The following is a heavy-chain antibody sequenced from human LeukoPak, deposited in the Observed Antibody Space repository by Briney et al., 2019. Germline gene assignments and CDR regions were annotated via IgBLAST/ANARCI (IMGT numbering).Heavy chain of an antibody. CDR1: GGSISSYY. CDR2: IYYSGST. J-gene: IGHJ4*02. D-gene: IGHD6-13*01. CDR3: ARGIAAAGLFDY. V-gene: IGHV4-59*01. Sequence: SETLSLTCTVSGGSISSYYWSWIRQPPGKGLEWIGYIYYSGSTNYNPSLKSRVTISVDTSKNQFSLKLSSVTAADTAVYYCARGIAAAGLFDYWGQGTLVTVSS.